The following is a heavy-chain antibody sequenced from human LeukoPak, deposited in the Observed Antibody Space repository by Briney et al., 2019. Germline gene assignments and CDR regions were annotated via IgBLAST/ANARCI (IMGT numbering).Heavy chain of an antibody. D-gene: IGHD4-17*01. Sequence: SETLSLTCTVSGDSISSYYWGWIRQPPGKGLEWIGYVYDSGSTNYNPSLKSRVTISVDTSKNQFSLKLTSVTAADTAVYYCARNDYGDYYFDYWGQGTLVTVSS. V-gene: IGHV4-59*01. CDR2: VYDSGST. CDR3: ARNDYGDYYFDY. CDR1: GDSISSYY. J-gene: IGHJ4*02.